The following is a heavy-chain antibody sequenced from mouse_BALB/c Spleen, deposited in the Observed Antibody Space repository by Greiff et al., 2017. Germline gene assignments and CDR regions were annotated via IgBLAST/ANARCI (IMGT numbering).Heavy chain of an antibody. V-gene: IGHV14-4*02. CDR1: GFNIKDYY. Sequence: EVQLQQSGAELVRSGASVKLSCTASGFNIKDYYMHWVKQRPEQGLEWIGWIDPENGDTEYAPKFQGKATMTADTSSNTAYLQLSSPTSEDTAVYYCNSGSSSPMDYWGQGTSVTVSS. CDR2: IDPENGDT. D-gene: IGHD1-1*01. J-gene: IGHJ4*01. CDR3: NSGSSSPMDY.